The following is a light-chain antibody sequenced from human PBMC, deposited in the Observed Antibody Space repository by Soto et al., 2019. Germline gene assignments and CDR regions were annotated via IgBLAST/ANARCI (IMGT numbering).Light chain of an antibody. Sequence: QSVLTQPPSASGSPGQSVAISCTGTSSDVGGYNYVSWYQQHPGKAPKLMIYEVNKRPSGVPDRLSGSKSGNTASLTVSGLQAEDDDDYYCSSYAGSSNVFRTGTTVTVL. CDR3: SSYAGSSNV. CDR2: EVN. V-gene: IGLV2-8*01. CDR1: SSDVGGYNY. J-gene: IGLJ1*01.